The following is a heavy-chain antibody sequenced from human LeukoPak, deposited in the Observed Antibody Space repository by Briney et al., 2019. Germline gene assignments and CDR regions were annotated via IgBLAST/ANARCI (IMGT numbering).Heavy chain of an antibody. V-gene: IGHV3-53*01. CDR3: ARGPRYSFY. D-gene: IGHD6-13*01. CDR2: IYIDGTT. CDR1: GFIVSHNY. J-gene: IGHJ4*02. Sequence: GGSLRLSCAASGFIVSHNYMTWVRQAPGKGLEWISVIYIDGTTYYADSVKGRFTTSRVQANNTLYLQMNTLRDEDTAVYYCARGPRYSFYWGQGPLVPVSS.